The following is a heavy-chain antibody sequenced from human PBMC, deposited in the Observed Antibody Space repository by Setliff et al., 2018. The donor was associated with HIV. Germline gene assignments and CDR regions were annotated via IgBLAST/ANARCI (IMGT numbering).Heavy chain of an antibody. CDR1: GFSFDDYY. J-gene: IGHJ6*03. CDR2: VIPNSGKT. CDR3: ARDLAYCSGGSCYRPFIYYFYYRDG. Sequence: ASVKVSCKASGFSFDDYYIHWVRQAPGQGLEWMGCVIPNSGKTYYAQEFQGRVTMTSDTSINTAYMEVSWLTADDTAIYYCARDLAYCSGGSCYRPFIYYFYYRDGWGKGATVTVSS. V-gene: IGHV1-2*02. D-gene: IGHD2-15*01.